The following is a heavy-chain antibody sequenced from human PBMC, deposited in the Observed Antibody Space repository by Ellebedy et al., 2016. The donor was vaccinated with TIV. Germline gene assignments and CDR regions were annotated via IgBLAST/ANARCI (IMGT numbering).Heavy chain of an antibody. Sequence: GESLKISCTASGFIFDEYYMTWIRQAPGKGLESISYISYAGNTVYDADSVKGRFTISRDNAKSSVYLQMNSLRVEDTAVYYGARDQRRITMLRGVFYMDVWGRGTTVTVSS. D-gene: IGHD3-10*01. CDR2: ISYAGNTV. CDR3: ARDQRRITMLRGVFYMDV. CDR1: GFIFDEYY. V-gene: IGHV3-11*01. J-gene: IGHJ6*03.